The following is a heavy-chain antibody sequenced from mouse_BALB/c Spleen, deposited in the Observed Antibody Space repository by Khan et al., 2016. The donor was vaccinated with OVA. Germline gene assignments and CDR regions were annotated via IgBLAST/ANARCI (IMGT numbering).Heavy chain of an antibody. J-gene: IGHJ3*01. D-gene: IGHD4-1*01. CDR3: TRRNWDVAWFAY. CDR2: IYPGNTDT. V-gene: IGHV1-5*01. CDR1: GYTFTSYW. Sequence: VQLKQSGTVLARPGASVKMSCKASGYTFTSYWMHWVKQRPGQGLEWIGDIYPGNTDTNYNQKFKGKAKLTAVTSTSTAYMELISLTNEDSAVYYCTRRNWDVAWFAYWGQGTLVTVSA.